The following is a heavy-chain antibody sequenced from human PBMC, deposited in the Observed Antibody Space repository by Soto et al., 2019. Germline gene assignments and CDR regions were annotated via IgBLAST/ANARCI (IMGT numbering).Heavy chain of an antibody. V-gene: IGHV1-69*13. CDR3: ARGTNTMVRGVIPPLYGMDV. Sequence: SVKVSCKASEYTFSSYAISWLRQAPGQGLEWMGGIIPIFGTANYAQKFQGRVTITADESTSTAYMELSSLRSEDTAVYYCARGTNTMVRGVIPPLYGMDVWGQGTTVTVSS. J-gene: IGHJ6*02. CDR1: EYTFSSYA. CDR2: IIPIFGTA. D-gene: IGHD3-10*01.